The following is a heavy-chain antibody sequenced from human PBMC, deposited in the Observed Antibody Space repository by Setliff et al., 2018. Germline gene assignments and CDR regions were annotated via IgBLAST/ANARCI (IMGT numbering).Heavy chain of an antibody. J-gene: IGHJ4*02. D-gene: IGHD3-22*01. CDR3: ARDRDSSGYPYYFDY. Sequence: ASVKVSCKASGYTFTGYYMHWVRQAPGQGLEWMGWINPNSGGTNYAQKFQGWVTMTGDTSISTAYMELSRLRSDDTAVYYCARDRDSSGYPYYFDYWGQGTLVTVS. CDR1: GYTFTGYY. CDR2: INPNSGGT. V-gene: IGHV1-2*04.